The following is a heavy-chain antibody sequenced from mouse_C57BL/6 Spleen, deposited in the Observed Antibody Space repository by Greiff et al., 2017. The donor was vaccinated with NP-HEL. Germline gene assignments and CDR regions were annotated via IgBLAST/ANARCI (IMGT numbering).Heavy chain of an antibody. CDR1: GYTFTSYG. Sequence: VQLQQSGAELARPGASVKLSCKASGYTFTSYGISWVKQRTGQGLEWIGEIYPRSGNTYYNEKFKGKATLTADKSSSTAYMELRSLTSEDSAVYFWARRKEGDYAMDYWGQGTSVTVSS. V-gene: IGHV1-81*01. J-gene: IGHJ4*01. CDR3: ARRKEGDYAMDY. CDR2: IYPRSGNT.